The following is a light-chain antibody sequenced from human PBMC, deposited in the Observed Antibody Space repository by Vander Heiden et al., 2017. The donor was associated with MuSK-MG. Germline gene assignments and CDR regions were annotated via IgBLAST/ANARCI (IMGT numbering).Light chain of an antibody. CDR1: QSNSSW. V-gene: IGKV1-5*03. CDR2: RAS. CDR3: QHYKRDHHT. J-gene: IGKJ2*01. Sequence: DIQMTQSPSPLSASVGDRVTITCRASQSNSSWLAWYQQKPGKAPKVLIYRASNLKSGVPSRFSGSGSGTEFTLTISCLQADDFGTYYCQHYKRDHHTFGQGTKLESK.